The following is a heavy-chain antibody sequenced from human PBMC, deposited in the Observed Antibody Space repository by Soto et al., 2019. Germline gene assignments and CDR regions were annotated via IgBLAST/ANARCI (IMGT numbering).Heavy chain of an antibody. CDR2: ISAYNGNT. CDR3: ARVLYYGSGSFPSVFGMDA. V-gene: IGHV1-18*01. J-gene: IGHJ6*02. D-gene: IGHD3-10*01. CDR1: GYTITSYG. Sequence: QVQLVQSGAEVKKPGASVKVSCKASGYTITSYGIRWVREAPGQGLEWMGWISAYNGNTNYAQKLQGRVTMTTDTSTSTAYMELRSLRSDDTAAYYCARVLYYGSGSFPSVFGMDAWGQGTTVTVSS.